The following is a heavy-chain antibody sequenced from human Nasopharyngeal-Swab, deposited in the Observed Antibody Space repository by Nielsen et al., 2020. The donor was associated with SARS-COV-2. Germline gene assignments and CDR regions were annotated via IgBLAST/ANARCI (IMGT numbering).Heavy chain of an antibody. CDR1: GGSFSGYY. CDR2: INHSGST. Sequence: SETLSLTCAVYGGSFSGYYWSWIRQPPGKGLEWIGEINHSGSTNYNPSLKSRVTISVDTSKNQFSLKLSSVTAADTAVYYCARDQYCSGGSCTVFDYWGQGTLVTVSS. V-gene: IGHV4-34*01. J-gene: IGHJ4*01. D-gene: IGHD2-15*01. CDR3: ARDQYCSGGSCTVFDY.